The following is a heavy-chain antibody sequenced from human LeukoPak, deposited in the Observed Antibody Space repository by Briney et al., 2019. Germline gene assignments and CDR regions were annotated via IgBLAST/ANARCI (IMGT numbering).Heavy chain of an antibody. Sequence: PSETLSLTCTVSGGSISGYYWSWIRQPPGKGLEWIGYIYYSGSTNYNPSLTSRVTISVDTSKNQFSLKLNSVTAADTAAYYCARHPGRKPLNWFDPWGQGTLVTVSS. J-gene: IGHJ5*02. CDR2: IYYSGST. CDR1: GGSISGYY. CDR3: ARHPGRKPLNWFDP. V-gene: IGHV4-59*08. D-gene: IGHD1-14*01.